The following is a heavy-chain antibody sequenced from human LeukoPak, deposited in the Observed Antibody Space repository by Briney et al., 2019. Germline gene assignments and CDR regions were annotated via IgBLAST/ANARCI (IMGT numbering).Heavy chain of an antibody. CDR2: ISSDGSNK. V-gene: IGHV3-30-3*01. Sequence: PGRSLGLSCAASGFTFNSYALHWVRQAPGKGLEWVAVISSDGSNKYYADSVKGRFTISRDNSKNTLYLQMNSLRAEDTAVYYCARDRYSSGWYGDFDCWGQGTLVTVSS. CDR1: GFTFNSYA. D-gene: IGHD6-19*01. J-gene: IGHJ4*02. CDR3: ARDRYSSGWYGDFDC.